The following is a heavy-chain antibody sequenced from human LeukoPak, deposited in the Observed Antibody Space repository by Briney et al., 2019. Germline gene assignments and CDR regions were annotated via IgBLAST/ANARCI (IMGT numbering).Heavy chain of an antibody. Sequence: GGSLRLSCATSGFTFSSYAMSWVRQAPGKGLEWVSSISSSSTYIYYADSVKGRFTISRDNAKNSLYLQMNSLRVEDTAVYYCARAEGSGSSFDYWGQGTLVTVSS. CDR2: ISSSSTYI. CDR3: ARAEGSGSSFDY. D-gene: IGHD3-10*01. CDR1: GFTFSSYA. J-gene: IGHJ4*02. V-gene: IGHV3-21*01.